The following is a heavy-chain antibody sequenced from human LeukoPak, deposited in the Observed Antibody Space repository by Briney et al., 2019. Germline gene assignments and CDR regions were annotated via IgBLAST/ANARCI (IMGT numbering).Heavy chain of an antibody. Sequence: GGSLRLSCAASGFTFSTYRMSWVRQAPGKGLEWVANIKQDGSEKHYVDSVKGRFTISRDNAKNSLYLQMNSLRAEDTALYYCARGLRDYDILTGFDYWGQGTLVTVSS. V-gene: IGHV3-7*03. D-gene: IGHD3-9*01. J-gene: IGHJ4*02. CDR3: ARGLRDYDILTGFDY. CDR2: IKQDGSEK. CDR1: GFTFSTYR.